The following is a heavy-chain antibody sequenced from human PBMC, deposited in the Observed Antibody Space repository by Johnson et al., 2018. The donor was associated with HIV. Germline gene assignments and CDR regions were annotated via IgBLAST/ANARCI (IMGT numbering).Heavy chain of an antibody. V-gene: IGHV3-30*04. CDR3: AREGRNAADAFDI. D-gene: IGHD1-1*01. CDR2: ISYDGSNK. J-gene: IGHJ3*02. CDR1: GFTFSTCP. Sequence: QVQLVESGGGVVQPGRSLSLSCAASGFTFSTCPMHWVRQAPGKGLEWVAVISYDGSNKYYADSVKGRFTISRDNSKNTLYLQMNSLRTEDTAVYYCAREGRNAADAFDIWGQGTMVTVSS.